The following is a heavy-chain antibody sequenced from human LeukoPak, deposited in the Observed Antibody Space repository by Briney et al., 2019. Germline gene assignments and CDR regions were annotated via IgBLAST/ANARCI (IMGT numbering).Heavy chain of an antibody. D-gene: IGHD6-6*01. CDR2: IRYDGSNK. J-gene: IGHJ4*02. CDR3: ARGLSGYASSLGY. CDR1: GFTFSSYG. V-gene: IGHV3-30*02. Sequence: PGGSLRLSCAASGFTFSSYGMHWVRQAPGKGLEWVAFIRYDGSNKYYADSVRGRFSISRDNAKNTLYLQMNSLRAEDTAVYYCARGLSGYASSLGYWGQGTLVTVSA.